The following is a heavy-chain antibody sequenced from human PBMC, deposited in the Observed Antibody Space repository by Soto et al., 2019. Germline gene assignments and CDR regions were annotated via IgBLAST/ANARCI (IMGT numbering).Heavy chain of an antibody. J-gene: IGHJ4*02. CDR2: INPSGGST. Sequence: ASVKVSCKASGYTFTSYYMHWVRQAPGQGLEWMGIINPSGGSTSYAQKFQGRVTMTRDTSTSTVYMELSSLRSEDTAVYYCARVTMITFGGVITFDYWGQGTLVTVSS. D-gene: IGHD3-16*02. V-gene: IGHV1-46*01. CDR3: ARVTMITFGGVITFDY. CDR1: GYTFTSYY.